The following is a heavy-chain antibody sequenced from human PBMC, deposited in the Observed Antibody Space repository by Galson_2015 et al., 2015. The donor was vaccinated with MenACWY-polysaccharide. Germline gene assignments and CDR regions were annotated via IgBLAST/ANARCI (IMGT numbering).Heavy chain of an antibody. J-gene: IGHJ3*02. CDR2: VSASGGST. V-gene: IGHV3-23*01. CDR1: GFTFSSYA. D-gene: IGHD3-10*01. CDR3: AKDTGPGEYAYSWGTFDI. Sequence: SLRLSCAASGFTFSSYAMSWARQAPGKGLEWVSRVSASGGSTVYTDSAKGRFTMSRDNSKRSLYLQMNSLRAEDTAVYYCAKDTGPGEYAYSWGTFDIWGRGTMVTVSS.